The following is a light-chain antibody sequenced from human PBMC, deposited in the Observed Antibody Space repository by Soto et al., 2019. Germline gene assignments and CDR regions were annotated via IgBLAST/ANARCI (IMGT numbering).Light chain of an antibody. CDR3: QQYYSYTFN. CDR1: QGISSY. J-gene: IGKJ3*01. Sequence: AIRMTQSPSSFSASTGDRVTITCRASQGISSYLAWYKQKPGKAPKLLIYAASTLQSGVPSRFSGSGAGTDFTLTISCLQSEDFITYYLQQYYSYTFNFGPRTKVNIK. CDR2: AAS. V-gene: IGKV1-8*01.